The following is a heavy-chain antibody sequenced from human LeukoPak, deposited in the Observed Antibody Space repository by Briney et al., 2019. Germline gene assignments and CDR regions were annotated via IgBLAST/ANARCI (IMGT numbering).Heavy chain of an antibody. CDR1: GFTFSIYS. V-gene: IGHV3-48*02. CDR3: ARDIYWYLDL. J-gene: IGHJ2*01. Sequence: PGRSLRLSCAASGFTFSIYSMNWVRQATGTGLEWVSYISSSSSTIYYADSVKGRFTISRENAKNSLYLQMNSLRDEDTAVYYCARDIYWYLDLWGRGTLVTVSS. CDR2: ISSSSSTI.